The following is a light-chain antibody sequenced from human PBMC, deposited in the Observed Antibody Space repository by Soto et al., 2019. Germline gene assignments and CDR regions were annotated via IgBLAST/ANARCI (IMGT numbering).Light chain of an antibody. V-gene: IGKV3-15*01. CDR3: QQYNNWPFPSWT. Sequence: EIVMTQSPATLSVSPGERATLSCRASQSVSSNLAWYQQKPGQAPRLLIYGASTRATGFQARFSGSGSGTEFTLTISSLQSEDFAVYYCQQYNNWPFPSWTFGQGTKVEIK. CDR1: QSVSSN. CDR2: GAS. J-gene: IGKJ1*01.